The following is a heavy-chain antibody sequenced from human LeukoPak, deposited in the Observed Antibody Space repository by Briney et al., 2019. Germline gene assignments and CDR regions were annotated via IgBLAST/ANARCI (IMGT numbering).Heavy chain of an antibody. CDR1: GFTFSSYA. Sequence: GGSLRLSCAASGFTFSSYAMHWVRQAPGKGLEWVAVISYDGSNKYYADSVKGRFTISRDNSKNTLYLQMNSLRAEDTAVYYCATQALYNWNYGPSDYWGQGTLVTVSS. J-gene: IGHJ4*02. CDR2: ISYDGSNK. D-gene: IGHD1-7*01. CDR3: ATQALYNWNYGPSDY. V-gene: IGHV3-30-3*01.